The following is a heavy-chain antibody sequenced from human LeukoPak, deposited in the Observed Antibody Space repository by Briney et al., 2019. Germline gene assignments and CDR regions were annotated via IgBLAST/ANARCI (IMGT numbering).Heavy chain of an antibody. CDR2: INPNSGGT. J-gene: IGHJ4*02. Sequence: ASVKVSCKASGYTFTGYYIHWVRQAPGQGLEWMAWINPNSGGTIYTQKFQGRLTLTRDTSISTAYMELSSLGSEDTAVYYCARTLGIAAAGTLGVWGQGTLVTVSS. D-gene: IGHD6-13*01. CDR1: GYTFTGYY. CDR3: ARTLGIAAAGTLGV. V-gene: IGHV1-2*02.